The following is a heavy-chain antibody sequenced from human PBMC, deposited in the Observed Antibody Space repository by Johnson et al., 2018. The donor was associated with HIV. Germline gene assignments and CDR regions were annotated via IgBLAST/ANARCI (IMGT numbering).Heavy chain of an antibody. CDR1: GFTFSSYW. J-gene: IGHJ3*02. D-gene: IGHD6-13*01. CDR3: AREEGIAAAGISAFDI. CDR2: IKQDGREK. V-gene: IGHV3-7*01. Sequence: VQLVESGGGLVQPGGSLRLSCAASGFTFSSYWMSWVRQAPGKGLEWVANIKQDGREKYYVDSVKGRFTISRDNAKNSLYLQINSLRAEDTAVYYCAREEGIAAAGISAFDIWGQGTMVTVSS.